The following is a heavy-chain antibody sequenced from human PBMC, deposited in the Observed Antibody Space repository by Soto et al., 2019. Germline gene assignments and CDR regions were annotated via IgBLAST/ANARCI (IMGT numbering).Heavy chain of an antibody. V-gene: IGHV3-30*18. CDR2: ISNDGSNE. CDR3: AKGEVRGIIPSYFDY. CDR1: GFTFRLFG. J-gene: IGHJ4*02. D-gene: IGHD3-10*01. Sequence: GGSLRLSCAASGFTFRLFGMNWVRQAPGKGLEWVARISNDGSNEYYVDSVKGRFTISRDNSKNTLYLQMDSLRAEDTAVYYCAKGEVRGIIPSYFDYWGLGTLVTVSS.